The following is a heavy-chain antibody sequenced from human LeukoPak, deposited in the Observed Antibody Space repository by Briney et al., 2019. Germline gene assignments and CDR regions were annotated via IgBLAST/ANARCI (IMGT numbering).Heavy chain of an antibody. D-gene: IGHD4-17*01. CDR1: GFSFSTYI. V-gene: IGHV3-48*02. J-gene: IGHJ3*02. CDR3: VRDNDDYKDDDFVYAFDI. CDR2: INSGGSVT. Sequence: GGSLRLSCAASGFSFSTYIMNWVRQAPGKGLEWVAIINSGGSVTYYADSVRGRFTISRDNAKNSLYLQMNSLRDEDTAVYYCVRDNDDYKDDDFVYAFDIWGQGTMVTVSS.